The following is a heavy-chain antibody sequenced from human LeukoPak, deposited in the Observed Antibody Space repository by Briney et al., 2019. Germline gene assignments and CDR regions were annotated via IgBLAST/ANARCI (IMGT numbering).Heavy chain of an antibody. D-gene: IGHD4-17*01. V-gene: IGHV4-31*03. J-gene: IGHJ3*02. CDR1: GGSISSGGYY. CDR2: IYYSGST. Sequence: PSQTLSLSCTVSGGSISSGGYYCSWIRQHPGKGLEWIGYIYYSGSTYYNPSLKSRVTISVDTSKNQFSLKLSSVTAADTAVYYCARGTTVTNRGAFDIWGQGTMVTIAS. CDR3: ARGTTVTNRGAFDI.